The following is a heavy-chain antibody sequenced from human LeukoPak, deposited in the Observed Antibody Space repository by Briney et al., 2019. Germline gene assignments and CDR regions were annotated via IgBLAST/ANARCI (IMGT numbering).Heavy chain of an antibody. D-gene: IGHD2-2*01. J-gene: IGHJ5*02. CDR3: ARVPSDIVVVPAARDNWFDP. CDR1: GYTFTSYG. Sequence: ASVKVSCKASGYTFTSYGISWVRQAPGQGLEWMGWISTYNGNTNYAQKLQGRVTMTTDTSTSTAYMELRSLRSDDTAVYYCARVPSDIVVVPAARDNWFDPWGQGTLVTVSS. V-gene: IGHV1-18*01. CDR2: ISTYNGNT.